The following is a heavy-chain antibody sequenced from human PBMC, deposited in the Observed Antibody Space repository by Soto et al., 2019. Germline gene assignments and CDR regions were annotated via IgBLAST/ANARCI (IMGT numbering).Heavy chain of an antibody. V-gene: IGHV3-21*01. Sequence: EVQLVESGGGLVKPGGSLRLSCAASGFIFSTYSMNWVRQAPGKGLEWVSSISSSSTYIYYADSVKGRFTISRDNAKNSLYLQMDSLRAEHTAVYYCARDRAYCGGDCYSDYWGQGTLLTVSS. CDR1: GFIFSTYS. CDR3: ARDRAYCGGDCYSDY. J-gene: IGHJ4*02. D-gene: IGHD2-21*01. CDR2: ISSSSTYI.